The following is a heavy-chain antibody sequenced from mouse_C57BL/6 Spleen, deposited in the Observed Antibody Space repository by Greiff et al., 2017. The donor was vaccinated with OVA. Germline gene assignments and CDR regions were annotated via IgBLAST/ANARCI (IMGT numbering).Heavy chain of an antibody. CDR2: IHPNSGST. V-gene: IGHV1-64*01. Sequence: VQLQQSGAELVKPGASVKLSCKASGYTFTSYWMHWVKQRPGQGLEWIGMIHPNSGSTNYNEKFKRKAPLTVDKSSSTAYMQLSSLTSEDSAVYYCARSPHYYGSSYGYFDVWGTGTTVTVSS. J-gene: IGHJ1*03. CDR1: GYTFTSYW. D-gene: IGHD1-1*01. CDR3: ARSPHYYGSSYGYFDV.